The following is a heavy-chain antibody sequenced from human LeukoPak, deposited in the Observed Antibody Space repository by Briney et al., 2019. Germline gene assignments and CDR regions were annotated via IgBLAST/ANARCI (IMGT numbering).Heavy chain of an antibody. J-gene: IGHJ4*02. Sequence: AGGSLRLSCAASGFTFSSYWMTWVRRAPGKGLEWVANIKYDGGEKDYVDSVKGRFTISRDNAKNSLYLQMNSLRAEDTAVYYCAKDIEPAGLFLDYWGQGTLVTVSS. D-gene: IGHD6-13*01. V-gene: IGHV3-7*04. CDR3: AKDIEPAGLFLDY. CDR2: IKYDGGEK. CDR1: GFTFSSYW.